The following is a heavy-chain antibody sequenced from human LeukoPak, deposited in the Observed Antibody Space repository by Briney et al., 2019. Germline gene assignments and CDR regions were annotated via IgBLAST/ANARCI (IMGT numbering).Heavy chain of an antibody. CDR2: IRYDGSNK. D-gene: IGHD2-2*01. V-gene: IGHV3-30*02. J-gene: IGHJ6*03. CDR3: AKDKESVVVVPAAIDYYYMDV. Sequence: GGSLRLSCAASGFTFSSYGMHWVRQAPGKGPEWVAFIRYDGSNKYYADSVKGRFTISRDNSKNTLYLQMNSLRAEDTAVYYCAKDKESVVVVPAAIDYYYMDVWGKGTAVTVSS. CDR1: GFTFSSYG.